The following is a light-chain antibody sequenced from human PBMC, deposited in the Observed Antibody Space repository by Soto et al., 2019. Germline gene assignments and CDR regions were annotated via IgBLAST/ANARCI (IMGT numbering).Light chain of an antibody. CDR1: QGIGDT. J-gene: IGKJ5*01. Sequence: VITQSPSALAVSPAEGVTLSCRASQGIGDTLAWYQHKPGQTPRLLIFGASHRAPDIPDRFSGSGSVTDFTLTISRLEPEDFAVYYCQQYGSSPVTFGQGTRLEI. V-gene: IGKV3-20*01. CDR3: QQYGSSPVT. CDR2: GAS.